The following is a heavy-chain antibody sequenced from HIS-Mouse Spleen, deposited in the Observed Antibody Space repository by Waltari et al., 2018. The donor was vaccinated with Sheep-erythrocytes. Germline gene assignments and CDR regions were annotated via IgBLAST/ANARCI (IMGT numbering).Heavy chain of an antibody. CDR2: IYYSGST. CDR1: GGSISSGDYF. D-gene: IGHD5-18*01. Sequence: QVQLQESAPGLVKPSQTLSLTCTVPGGSISSGDYFWSWNRQPPGKGLEGIGYIYYSGSTYYNPSLKSRVTISVDTSKNQFSLKLSSVTAADTAVYYCARVRGGYSYGFDYWGQGTLVTVSS. J-gene: IGHJ4*02. V-gene: IGHV4-30-4*01. CDR3: ARVRGGYSYGFDY.